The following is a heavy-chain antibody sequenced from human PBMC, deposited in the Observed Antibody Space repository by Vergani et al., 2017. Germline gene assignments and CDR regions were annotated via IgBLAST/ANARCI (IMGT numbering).Heavy chain of an antibody. D-gene: IGHD2-2*01. CDR3: ARDPRYCSSTSCWDLYYYYYGMDV. Sequence: VQLVESGGGLVQPGRSLRLSCAASGFTFSSYGMHWVRQAPGKGLEWVAVISYDGSNKYYADSVKGRFTISRDNSKNTLYLQMNSLRAEDTAVYYCARDPRYCSSTSCWDLYYYYYGMDVWGQGTTVTVSS. J-gene: IGHJ6*02. V-gene: IGHV3-30*03. CDR2: ISYDGSNK. CDR1: GFTFSSYG.